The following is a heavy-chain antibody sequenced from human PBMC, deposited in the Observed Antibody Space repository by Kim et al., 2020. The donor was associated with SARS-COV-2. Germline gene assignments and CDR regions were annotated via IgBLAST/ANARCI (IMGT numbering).Heavy chain of an antibody. D-gene: IGHD3-10*01. CDR1: GDSISSSS. J-gene: IGHJ5*02. CDR3: ARAHVWSNSNRHWLDP. CDR2: VFSTGST. Sequence: SETLSLTCSVSGDSISSSSWSWIRQYPGKGLQLIGNVFSTGSTNYNPSLTGRVSISMDRSRNHFSLKLTSVTAADTAIYYSARAHVWSNSNRHWLDP. V-gene: IGHV4-59*01.